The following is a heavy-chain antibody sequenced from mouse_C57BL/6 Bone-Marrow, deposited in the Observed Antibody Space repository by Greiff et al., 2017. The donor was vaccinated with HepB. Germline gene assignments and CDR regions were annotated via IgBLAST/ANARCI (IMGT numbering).Heavy chain of an antibody. CDR1: GYTFTSYG. CDR2: IYPRSGNT. Sequence: QVQLQQSGAELARPGASVKLSCKASGYTFTSYGISWVKQRTGQGLEWIGEIYPRSGNTYYNEKFKGKATLTADKSSSTAYMELRSLTSEDSAVYFCARAKDDYAAWFGYGGQGTLVTVSA. J-gene: IGHJ3*01. V-gene: IGHV1-81*01. D-gene: IGHD2-4*01. CDR3: ARAKDDYAAWFGY.